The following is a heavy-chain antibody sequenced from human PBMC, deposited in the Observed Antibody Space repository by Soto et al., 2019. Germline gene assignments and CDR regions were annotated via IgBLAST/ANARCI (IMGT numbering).Heavy chain of an antibody. CDR3: ASHYGDYVRYFQH. CDR2: VHNSGTT. D-gene: IGHD4-17*01. Sequence: SQTRSETCTVCGGCITRCYWNYIQQPPGKRPEWIGCVHNSGTTFYNPSFESRVTISVDTSKNQFSLKLSSVTAADTAVYYCASHYGDYVRYFQHWGQGTLVTVSS. J-gene: IGHJ1*01. CDR1: GGCITRCY. V-gene: IGHV4-4*08.